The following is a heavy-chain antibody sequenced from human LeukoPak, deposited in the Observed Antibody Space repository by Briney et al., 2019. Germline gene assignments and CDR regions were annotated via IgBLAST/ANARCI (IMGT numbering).Heavy chain of an antibody. CDR3: ARSLIADGAFDI. CDR1: GFTFSSYA. D-gene: IGHD2-21*01. CDR2: ISGSGDAT. Sequence: GGSLRLSCAASGFTFSSYAMTWVRQAPGEGLEWVSVISGSGDATYYADSVEGRFTISRDNAKNSLFLQMNSLRAEDTAVYYCARSLIADGAFDIWGQGTMVTVSS. V-gene: IGHV3-23*01. J-gene: IGHJ3*02.